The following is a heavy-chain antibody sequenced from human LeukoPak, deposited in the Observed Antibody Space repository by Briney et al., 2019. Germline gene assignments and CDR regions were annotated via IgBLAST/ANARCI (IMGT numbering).Heavy chain of an antibody. CDR2: VNLQGST. CDR3: ARDGCGSSSCLDY. J-gene: IGHJ4*02. Sequence: SGTLSLTCGVSGGSITSTNYWTWVRQPPGKGLEWIGEVNLQGSTNYNPSLMGRVAISVDMSENHISLQLTSVTAADTAEYYCARDGCGSSSCLDYWGQGTLVTVSS. D-gene: IGHD6-6*01. V-gene: IGHV4-4*02. CDR1: GGSITSTNY.